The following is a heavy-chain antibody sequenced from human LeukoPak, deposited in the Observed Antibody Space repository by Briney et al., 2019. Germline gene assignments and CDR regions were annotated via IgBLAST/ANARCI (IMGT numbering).Heavy chain of an antibody. J-gene: IGHJ4*02. CDR1: GYTFTSYG. Sequence: GASVKVSCKASGYTFTSYGISWVRQAPGQGLEWMGWISAYNGNTNYAQKLQGRVTMTTDTSTSTAYMELRSLRSDDTAVYYCARVSTGHYYGSGIPLGDFDYWGQGTLVTVSS. D-gene: IGHD3-10*01. CDR2: ISAYNGNT. V-gene: IGHV1-18*01. CDR3: ARVSTGHYYGSGIPLGDFDY.